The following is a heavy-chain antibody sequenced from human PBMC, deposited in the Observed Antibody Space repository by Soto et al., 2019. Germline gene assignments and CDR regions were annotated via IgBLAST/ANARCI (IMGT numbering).Heavy chain of an antibody. V-gene: IGHV3-7*01. CDR1: GFNFSSYW. Sequence: EVQLVESGGGLVQPGGSLRLSCAASGFNFSSYWMSWVRQAPGKGLEWVANIKQDGSEKYYVDSVKGRFTISRDNAKNSLYLQMNSLRAQDTAVYYCASLIVVVVAAGAFDIWGQGTMVTVSS. D-gene: IGHD2-15*01. J-gene: IGHJ3*02. CDR3: ASLIVVVVAAGAFDI. CDR2: IKQDGSEK.